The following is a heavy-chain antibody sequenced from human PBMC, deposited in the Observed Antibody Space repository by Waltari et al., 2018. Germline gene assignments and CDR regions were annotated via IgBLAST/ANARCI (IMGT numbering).Heavy chain of an antibody. CDR2: ISSSGSTI. J-gene: IGHJ4*02. D-gene: IGHD3-3*01. V-gene: IGHV3-48*03. CDR1: GFTFSSYE. CDR3: ARGNIGYDFWSGPIGDY. Sequence: EVQLVESGGGLVQPGGSLRLSCAASGFTFSSYEMNWVRQAPGKGLEWVSYISSSGSTIYYADSVKGRFTISRDNAKNSLYLQMNSLRAEDTAVYYCARGNIGYDFWSGPIGDYWGQGTLVTVSS.